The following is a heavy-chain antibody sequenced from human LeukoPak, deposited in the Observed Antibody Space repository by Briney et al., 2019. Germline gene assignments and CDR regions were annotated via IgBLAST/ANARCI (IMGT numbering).Heavy chain of an antibody. CDR2: IKQDGSEK. Sequence: AESLSLSCAASGFTFSNFWLSWVRQPPGKGLEWVANIKQDGSEKYYVDFVKRRFMIVGDNAKNSLYLQMSSLRAEDTAVYYCARDWRGRGQTPYYFDYWGQGTLVTVSS. J-gene: IGHJ4*02. CDR1: GFTFSNFW. V-gene: IGHV3-7*01. D-gene: IGHD3-3*01. CDR3: ARDWRGRGQTPYYFDY.